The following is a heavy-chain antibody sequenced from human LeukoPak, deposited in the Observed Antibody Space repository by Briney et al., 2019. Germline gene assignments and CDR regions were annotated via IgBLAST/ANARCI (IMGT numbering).Heavy chain of an antibody. V-gene: IGHV3-7*01. D-gene: IGHD1-7*01. CDR3: AKWQLYSGNYYLDV. CDR2: IKEDGSVH. CDR1: GFTFSSYW. J-gene: IGHJ4*02. Sequence: PGGSLRLSCAASGFTFSSYWMSWVRQAPGKGLEWVANIKEDGSVHYFVDSVKGRFTMSRDNAKHSLFLHMNGLRAEDSAVYYCAKWQLYSGNYYLDVWGQGTLVTVSS.